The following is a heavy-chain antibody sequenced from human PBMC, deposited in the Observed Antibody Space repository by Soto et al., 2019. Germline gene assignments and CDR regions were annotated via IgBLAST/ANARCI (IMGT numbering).Heavy chain of an antibody. CDR2: INHSGST. CDR3: ARGDSMKAYYYYGMDV. V-gene: IGHV4-34*01. J-gene: IGHJ6*02. Sequence: SETLSLTCAVYGGSFSGYYWSWIRQPPGKGLEWIGEINHSGSTNYNPSLKSRVTISVDTSKNQFSLKLSSVTAADTAVYYCARGDSMKAYYYYGMDVWGQGTTVTVSS. D-gene: IGHD3-22*01. CDR1: GGSFSGYY.